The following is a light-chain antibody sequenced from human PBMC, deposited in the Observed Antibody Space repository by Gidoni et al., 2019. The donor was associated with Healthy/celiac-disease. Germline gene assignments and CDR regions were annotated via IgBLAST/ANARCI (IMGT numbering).Light chain of an antibody. V-gene: IGLV2-14*03. CDR1: SSDVGGYNY. CDR3: SSYTSSSTLV. Sequence: QSALTQPASVSGSPGQSLTISCTGTSSDVGGYNYVSCYQHHPGKAPKLMIYDVSNRPSGVSNRFSGSKSGNTASLTIAGLQAEDEADYYCSSYTSSSTLVFGGGTKLTV. J-gene: IGLJ2*01. CDR2: DVS.